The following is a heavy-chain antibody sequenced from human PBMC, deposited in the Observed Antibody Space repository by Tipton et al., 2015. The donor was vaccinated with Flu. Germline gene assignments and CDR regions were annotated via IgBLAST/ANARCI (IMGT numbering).Heavy chain of an antibody. D-gene: IGHD6-13*01. CDR1: GGSFSSYY. CDR2: INHSGST. Sequence: LRFSCAVYGGSFSSYYWSWIRQPPGKGLEWIGEINHSGSTNYNPSLKSRVTISVDTSKNQFSLKLSSVTAADTAVYYCASRGAAAAPGWYFDLWGRGTLVTVSS. V-gene: IGHV4-34*01. CDR3: ASRGAAAAPGWYFDL. J-gene: IGHJ2*01.